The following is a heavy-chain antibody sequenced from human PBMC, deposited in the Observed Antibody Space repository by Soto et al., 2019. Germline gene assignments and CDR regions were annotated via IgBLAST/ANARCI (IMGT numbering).Heavy chain of an antibody. D-gene: IGHD6-13*01. V-gene: IGHV4-39*01. CDR3: ARHWTAGGHSCSWYRGYYMDV. CDR1: GGSISSSSYY. CDR2: IYYSGST. J-gene: IGHJ6*03. Sequence: SETLSLTCTVSGGSISSSSYYWGWIRQPPGKGLEWIGSIYYSGSTYYNPSLKSRVTISVDTSKNQFSLKLSSVTAADTAVYYCARHWTAGGHSCSWYRGYYMDVWGKGTTVSVSS.